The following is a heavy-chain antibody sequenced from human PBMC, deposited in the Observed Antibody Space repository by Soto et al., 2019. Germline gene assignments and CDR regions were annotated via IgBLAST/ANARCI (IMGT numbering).Heavy chain of an antibody. J-gene: IGHJ4*02. Sequence: SGPTLVNPTQTLTLTCTFSGFSLTTTDMCVSWIRQPPGKAPEWLARIDWDDDKYYSTSLKTRLTISKDTSKNQVVLTMTNVDPVDTATYYCARPYCSGGTCYSVYFDYWGPGTPVTVSS. V-gene: IGHV2-70*11. D-gene: IGHD2-15*01. CDR1: GFSLTTTDMC. CDR2: IDWDDDK. CDR3: ARPYCSGGTCYSVYFDY.